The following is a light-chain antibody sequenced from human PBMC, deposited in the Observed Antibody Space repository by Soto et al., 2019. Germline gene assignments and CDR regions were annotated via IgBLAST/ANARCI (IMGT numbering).Light chain of an antibody. CDR3: QVWDRSSDHVV. CDR2: YDT. Sequence: ELTQPPSMSVAPGETARITCAGDNIGSKSVHWFQQKSGRAPVLVIAYDTDRPSGIPERFSGSNYGNPATLTISRVAVGDEADYYCQVWDRSSDHVVFGGGTKLTVL. J-gene: IGLJ2*01. CDR1: NIGSKS. V-gene: IGLV3-21*04.